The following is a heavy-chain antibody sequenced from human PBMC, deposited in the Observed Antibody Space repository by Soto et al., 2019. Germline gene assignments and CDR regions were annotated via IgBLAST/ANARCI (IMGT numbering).Heavy chain of an antibody. CDR1: GGSLSGNAYC. D-gene: IGHD3-22*01. J-gene: IGHJ4*02. CDR2: IYHSGST. Sequence: SETLSLTCTVSGGSLSGNAYCWAWIRQPPGKGLEWIGYIYHSGSTYYNPSLKSRVTISVDRSKNQFSLKLSSVTAADTAVYYCARGAPVVNDYWGQGTLVTVSS. V-gene: IGHV4-39*07. CDR3: ARGAPVVNDY.